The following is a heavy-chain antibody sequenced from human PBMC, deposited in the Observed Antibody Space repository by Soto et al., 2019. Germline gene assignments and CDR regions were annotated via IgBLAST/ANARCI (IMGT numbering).Heavy chain of an antibody. D-gene: IGHD3-9*01. CDR1: GYTLTSYG. Sequence: ASVKVSCKASGYTLTSYGISWVRQAPGQGLEWMGWISAYNGNTSYAQKLQGRVTMTTDTSTSTAYMELRSLRSDDTAVYYCAREKYYDILTGPWRGMDVWGQGTTVTVSS. J-gene: IGHJ6*02. CDR3: AREKYYDILTGPWRGMDV. CDR2: ISAYNGNT. V-gene: IGHV1-18*01.